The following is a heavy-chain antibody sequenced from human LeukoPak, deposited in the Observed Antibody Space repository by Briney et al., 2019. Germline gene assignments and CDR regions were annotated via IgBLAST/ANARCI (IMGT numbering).Heavy chain of an antibody. CDR2: IWYDGSNK. CDR3: ASPSGDYSAFGI. D-gene: IGHD4-17*01. V-gene: IGHV3-33*01. Sequence: SGGSLRLSCAASGFTFSSYGMHWVRQAPGKGLEWVAVIWYDGSNKYYADSVKGRFTISRDNSKNTLYLQMNSLRAEDTAVYYCASPSGDYSAFGIWGQGTMVTVSS. CDR1: GFTFSSYG. J-gene: IGHJ3*02.